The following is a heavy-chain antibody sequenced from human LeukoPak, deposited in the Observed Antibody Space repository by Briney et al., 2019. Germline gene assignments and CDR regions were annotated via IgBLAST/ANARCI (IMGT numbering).Heavy chain of an antibody. CDR3: IRGGANSPFDY. J-gene: IGHJ4*02. CDR1: GFTFSSYW. Sequence: PGGSLRLSCAASGFTFSSYWMHWARQAPGKGLEWVGFIRSKAYGGTTEDAASVKGRFTISRDDSKSIAYLQMNSLKTEDTAVYYCIRGGANSPFDYWGQGTLVTVSS. CDR2: IRSKAYGGTT. V-gene: IGHV3-49*04. D-gene: IGHD1-1*01.